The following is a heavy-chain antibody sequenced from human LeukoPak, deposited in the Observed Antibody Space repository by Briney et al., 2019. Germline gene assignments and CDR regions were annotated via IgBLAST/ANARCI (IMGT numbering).Heavy chain of an antibody. CDR1: GVSISSSNSY. Sequence: PSETLSLTCTVSGVSISSSNSYWGWIRQPPGKGLEWIGSIYYSGNTYYNASLKSQVSISIDTSKNQFSLKLTAVTAADTAVYYCARQTGSGLFILPGGQGTLVTVSS. CDR2: IYYSGNT. CDR3: ARQTGSGLFILP. J-gene: IGHJ4*02. V-gene: IGHV4-39*01. D-gene: IGHD3/OR15-3a*01.